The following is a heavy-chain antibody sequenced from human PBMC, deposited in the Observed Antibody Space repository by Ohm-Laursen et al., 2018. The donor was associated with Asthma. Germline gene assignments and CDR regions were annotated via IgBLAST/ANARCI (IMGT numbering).Heavy chain of an antibody. CDR1: GFTFRSYA. D-gene: IGHD3-3*01. V-gene: IGHV3-30-3*01. Sequence: SLRLSCAASGFTFRSYAMHWVRQAPGKGLEWVAVGGSYYDGGLKYYADSVNGRFTVSSDDSKNTLYLQMNSLRPDDTAVYYCARDVMEWYLPAFDFWGQGTLVTVSS. CDR2: GGSYYDGGLK. J-gene: IGHJ4*02. CDR3: ARDVMEWYLPAFDF.